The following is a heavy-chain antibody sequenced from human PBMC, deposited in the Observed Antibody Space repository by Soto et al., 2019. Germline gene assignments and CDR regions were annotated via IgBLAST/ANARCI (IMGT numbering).Heavy chain of an antibody. J-gene: IGHJ4*02. CDR2: INTGNGNT. Sequence: ASVKVSCKASGYTFTSYVIHWVRQAPGQRLEWMGWINTGNGNTRYSQKFQGRVNITRETSASTVYVELSSLTSEDTAVYFCARGAPTCLDSWGQGALVTVSS. CDR1: GYTFTSYV. D-gene: IGHD2-15*01. V-gene: IGHV1-3*04. CDR3: ARGAPTCLDS.